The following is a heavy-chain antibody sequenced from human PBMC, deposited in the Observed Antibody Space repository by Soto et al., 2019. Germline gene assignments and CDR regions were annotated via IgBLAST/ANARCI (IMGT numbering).Heavy chain of an antibody. J-gene: IGHJ3*02. V-gene: IGHV4-34*01. Sequence: SETLSLTCAVYGGSFSGYYWSWIRQLPGKGLEWIGEINHSGSTNYNPSLKSRVTISVDTSKNQFSLKLSSVTAADTALYYCARVERGTVTTVVDAFDIWGPGTMVTVSS. CDR2: INHSGST. D-gene: IGHD1-1*01. CDR3: ARVERGTVTTVVDAFDI. CDR1: GGSFSGYY.